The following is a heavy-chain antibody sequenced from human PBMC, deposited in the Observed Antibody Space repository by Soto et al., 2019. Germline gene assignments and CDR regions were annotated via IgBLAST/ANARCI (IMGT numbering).Heavy chain of an antibody. CDR3: ARERPTERTFSFDY. Sequence: ASVKVSCKTSGYTFASYAIHWVRQAPGQRLEWMGWINVGNANTRYSQNFQDRVTITRDTSASTAYMELSSLRSEDTARYYCARERPTERTFSFDYWGQGTQVTVSS. CDR2: INVGNANT. J-gene: IGHJ4*02. V-gene: IGHV1-3*01. CDR1: GYTFASYA. D-gene: IGHD3-16*01.